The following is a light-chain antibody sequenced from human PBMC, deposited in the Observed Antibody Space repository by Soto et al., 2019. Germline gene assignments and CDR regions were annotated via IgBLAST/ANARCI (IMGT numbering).Light chain of an antibody. CDR1: QSLTRW. V-gene: IGKV3-15*01. CDR2: GAS. J-gene: IGKJ1*01. CDR3: QQYDKWPRT. Sequence: EIDLAHTPTTLTVPHGASVTLSCRASQSLTRWLAWYQHKPGQSPRLLIYGASARATGIPARFSGGGSGAEYTLTISSLQSEDFAVYYCQQYDKWPRTFGQGTKVHIK.